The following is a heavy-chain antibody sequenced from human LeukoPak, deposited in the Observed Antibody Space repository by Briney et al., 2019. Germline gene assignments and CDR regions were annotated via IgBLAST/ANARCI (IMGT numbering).Heavy chain of an antibody. J-gene: IGHJ4*02. CDR3: ARFGDYGEY. D-gene: IGHD4-17*01. CDR1: GFTFSSYG. CDR2: ICSNGSIT. V-gene: IGHV3-23*05. Sequence: GGSLRLSCAASGFTFSSYGMSWVRQAPGKGLEWVSGICSNGSITFYARSVRGRFTISRDNSKNTVYLQISSLRAEDSVLYYFARFGDYGEYWGQGTLVTVSS.